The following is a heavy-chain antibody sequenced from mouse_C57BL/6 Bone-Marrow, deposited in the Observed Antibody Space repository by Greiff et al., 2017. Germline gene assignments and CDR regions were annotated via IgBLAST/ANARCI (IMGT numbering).Heavy chain of an antibody. D-gene: IGHD2-3*01. V-gene: IGHV5-12*01. J-gene: IGHJ2*01. CDR3: ARGAYDGLDY. CDR2: ISNGGGST. CDR1: GFTFSDYY. Sequence: EVKLMESGGGLVQPGGSLKLSCAASGFTFSDYYMYWVRQTPEKRLEWVAYISNGGGSTYYPDTVKGRFTISRDNAKNTLYLQMSRLKSEDTAMYYCARGAYDGLDYWGQGTTLTVSS.